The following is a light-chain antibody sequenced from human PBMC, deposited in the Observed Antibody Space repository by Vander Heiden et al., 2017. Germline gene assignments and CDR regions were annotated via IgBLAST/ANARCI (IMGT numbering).Light chain of an antibody. Sequence: DIQMTQSPSSLSASVGDRVTITCRASQGISHYLAWYQQKPGKVPKLLIYAASTLQSGVPARFSGSGSGTDFTLTISSLQPEDVATYYCQKDNSAPLTFGGGTKVEIK. V-gene: IGKV1-27*01. J-gene: IGKJ4*01. CDR3: QKDNSAPLT. CDR2: AAS. CDR1: QGISHY.